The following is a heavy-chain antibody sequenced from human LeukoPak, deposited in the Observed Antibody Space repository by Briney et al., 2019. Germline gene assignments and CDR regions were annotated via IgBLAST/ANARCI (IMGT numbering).Heavy chain of an antibody. CDR2: ISYDGRNK. J-gene: IGHJ4*02. D-gene: IGHD6-13*01. CDR3: AKDRDTAAAGYYFDY. V-gene: IGHV3-30*18. CDR1: GFTFSSYG. Sequence: GGSLRLSCAASGFTFSSYGMHWVRQAPGKGLEWVAVISYDGRNKYHADSVKGRFTISRDNSKNTLYLQMNSLRAEDTAVYYCAKDRDTAAAGYYFDYWGQGTLVTVSS.